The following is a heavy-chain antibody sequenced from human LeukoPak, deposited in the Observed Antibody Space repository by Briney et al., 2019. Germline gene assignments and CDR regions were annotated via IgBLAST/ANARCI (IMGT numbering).Heavy chain of an antibody. Sequence: ASVKVSCKASGYTFTSYGISWVRQAPEQGLEWMGWISAYNGNTNYAQKLQGRVTMTTDTSTSTAYMELRSLRSDDTAVYYCARDLGPLTVGVVPAAIDFDYWGQGTLVTVSS. D-gene: IGHD2-2*01. CDR3: ARDLGPLTVGVVPAAIDFDY. CDR1: GYTFTSYG. CDR2: ISAYNGNT. J-gene: IGHJ4*02. V-gene: IGHV1-18*04.